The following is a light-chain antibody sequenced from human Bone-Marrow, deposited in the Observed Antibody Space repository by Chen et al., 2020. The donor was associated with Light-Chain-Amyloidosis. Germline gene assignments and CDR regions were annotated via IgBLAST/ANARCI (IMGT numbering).Light chain of an antibody. CDR3: QAWDSTTAYVV. CDR2: QDD. J-gene: IGLJ2*01. V-gene: IGLV3-1*01. CDR1: KLGDQY. Sequence: YEVTQPPSVSVSPGQTATITCSGDKLGDQYAWWYQQKPGQSPVLLIYQDDKRPSGIPERFSGFNSGNTATLAIRGTQPADEADYYCQAWDSTTAYVVFGGGTKLTVL.